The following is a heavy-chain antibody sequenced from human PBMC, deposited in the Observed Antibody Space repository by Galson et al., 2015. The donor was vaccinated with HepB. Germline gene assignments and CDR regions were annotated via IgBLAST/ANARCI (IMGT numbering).Heavy chain of an antibody. CDR2: IYWDDDK. J-gene: IGHJ4*02. D-gene: IGHD3-10*01. V-gene: IGHV2-5*02. CDR1: GFSLSTSGVG. CDR3: AHSPSFIYYGSGSYLPQAVGALFDY. Sequence: PALVKPTQTLTLTCTFSGFSLSTSGVGVGWIRQPPGKALEWLALIYWDDDKRYSPSLKSRLTITKDTSKNQVVLTMTNMDPVDTATYYCAHSPSFIYYGSGSYLPQAVGALFDYWGQGTLVTVSS.